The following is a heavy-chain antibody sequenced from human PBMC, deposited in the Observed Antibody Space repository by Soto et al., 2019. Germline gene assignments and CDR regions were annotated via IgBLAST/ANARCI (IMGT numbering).Heavy chain of an antibody. CDR3: AKDDLIGYTYAYTA. J-gene: IGHJ5*02. CDR2: ISGSGGNT. D-gene: IGHD5-18*01. V-gene: IGHV3-23*01. Sequence: XGSLRLSWAASGFTFSSNSMSWVRQAPGKGLEWVSFISGSGGNTYYADSVKGRFAISRDNSKNTLFLQMKSLRAEDTAIYYCAKDDLIGYTYAYTAWGQGTQVTVSS. CDR1: GFTFSSNS.